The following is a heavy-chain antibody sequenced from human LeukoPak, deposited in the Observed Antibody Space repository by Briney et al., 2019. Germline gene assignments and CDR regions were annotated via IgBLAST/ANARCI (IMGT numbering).Heavy chain of an antibody. J-gene: IGHJ4*02. CDR2: ISWNSGSI. CDR1: GFTFDDYA. Sequence: PGGSLRLSCAASGFTFDDYAMHWVRHAPGKGLEGVSGISWNSGSIGYADSVKGRFTISRDNAKNSLYLQMNSLRAEDMALYYCAKDNYYDSSGYIDYWGQGTLVTVSS. CDR3: AKDNYYDSSGYIDY. D-gene: IGHD3-22*01. V-gene: IGHV3-9*03.